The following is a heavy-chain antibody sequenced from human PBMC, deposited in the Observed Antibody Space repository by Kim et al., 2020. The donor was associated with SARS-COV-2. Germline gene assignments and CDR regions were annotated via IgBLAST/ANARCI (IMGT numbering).Heavy chain of an antibody. D-gene: IGHD3-10*01. Sequence: SETLSLTCAVYGGSFSGYYWSWIRQPPGKGLEWIGEINHSGSTNYNPSLKSRVTISVDTSKNQFSLKLSSVTAADTAVYYCARVRLLWFGELSGAFDIWGQGTMVTVSS. CDR1: GGSFSGYY. CDR2: INHSGST. J-gene: IGHJ3*02. V-gene: IGHV4-34*01. CDR3: ARVRLLWFGELSGAFDI.